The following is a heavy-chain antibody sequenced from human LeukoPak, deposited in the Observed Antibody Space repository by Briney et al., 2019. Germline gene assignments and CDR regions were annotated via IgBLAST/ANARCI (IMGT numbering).Heavy chain of an antibody. CDR3: TKGKVPAAILYFDY. V-gene: IGHV3-30*02. J-gene: IGHJ4*02. Sequence: PGGSLRLSCAASGFTFSSYGMHWVRQAPGKGLEWVAFIRYDGSNKYYADSVKGRFTISRDNSKNTLYLQMNSLRAEDTAVYYCTKGKVPAAILYFDYWGQGTLVTVSS. CDR1: GFTFSSYG. CDR2: IRYDGSNK. D-gene: IGHD2-2*02.